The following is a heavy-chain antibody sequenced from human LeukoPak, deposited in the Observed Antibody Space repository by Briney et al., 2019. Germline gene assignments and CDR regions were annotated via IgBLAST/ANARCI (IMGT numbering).Heavy chain of an antibody. V-gene: IGHV1-18*01. Sequence: ASVKVSCKASGYTFTSYGISWVRQAPGQALEWMGWISGYNGNTNYAQKLQGRVAMTTDTSTSTAYMELRSLRSDDTAVYYCARDFHSSGYYHYFHYWGQGTLVTVSS. CDR1: GYTFTSYG. D-gene: IGHD3-22*01. J-gene: IGHJ4*02. CDR2: ISGYNGNT. CDR3: ARDFHSSGYYHYFHY.